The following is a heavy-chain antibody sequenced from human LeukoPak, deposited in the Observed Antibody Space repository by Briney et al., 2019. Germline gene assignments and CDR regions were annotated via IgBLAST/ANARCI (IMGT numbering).Heavy chain of an antibody. D-gene: IGHD2-2*01. V-gene: IGHV1-2*02. CDR3: ASKGYCSSTSCYGLDP. CDR1: GYTFTGYY. CDR2: INPNSGGT. J-gene: IGHJ5*02. Sequence: ASVKVSCKASGYTFTGYYMHWVRQAPGQGLEWMGWINPNSGGTNYAQKFQGRVTMTRDTSISTAYMELSRLRSDDTAVYYCASKGYCSSTSCYGLDPWGQGTLVTVSS.